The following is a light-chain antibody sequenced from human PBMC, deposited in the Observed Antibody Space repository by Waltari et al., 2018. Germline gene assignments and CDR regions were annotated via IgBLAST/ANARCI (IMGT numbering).Light chain of an antibody. V-gene: IGKV4-1*01. CDR3: HHYYIPPLT. CDR2: WAF. J-gene: IGKJ5*01. CDR1: QSVLYSSNNNNY. Sequence: DIVMTQSPDSLAVSLGERATINCKSSQSVLYSSNNNNYLAWYQQKPGQPPKLLIYWAFTRESGVPDRFSGSGSGTDFTLTISSLQAEDVAVYYCHHYYIPPLTFGQGTRLEIK.